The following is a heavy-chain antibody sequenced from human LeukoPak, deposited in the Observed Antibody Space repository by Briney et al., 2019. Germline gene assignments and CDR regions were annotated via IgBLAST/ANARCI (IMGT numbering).Heavy chain of an antibody. CDR3: ARKEVGSSGYYWDNWFDP. D-gene: IGHD3-22*01. Sequence: PGGSLRLSCAASGFTFSSYWMHWVRQAPGKGLVWVSRINSDGSSTSYADSVKGRFTISRDNAKNTLYLQMNSLGAEDTAVYYCARKEVGSSGYYWDNWFDPWGQGTLVTVSS. J-gene: IGHJ5*02. CDR2: INSDGSST. V-gene: IGHV3-74*01. CDR1: GFTFSSYW.